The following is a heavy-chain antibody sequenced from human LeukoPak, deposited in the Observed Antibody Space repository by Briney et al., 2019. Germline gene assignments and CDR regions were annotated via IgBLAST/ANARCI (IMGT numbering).Heavy chain of an antibody. Sequence: PGGSLRLSCAASGFTFSSYSMNWVRQAPGKGLEWVSSISSSSSYIYYADSVKGRFTISRDNAKNSLYLQMNSLRAEDTAVYYCARGVGIAVARDYFDDWGQGTLVTVSS. CDR3: ARGVGIAVARDYFDD. V-gene: IGHV3-21*01. D-gene: IGHD6-19*01. CDR2: ISSSSSYI. CDR1: GFTFSSYS. J-gene: IGHJ4*02.